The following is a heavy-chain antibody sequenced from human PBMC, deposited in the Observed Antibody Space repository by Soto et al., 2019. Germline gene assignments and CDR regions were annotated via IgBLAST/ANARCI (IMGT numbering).Heavy chain of an antibody. J-gene: IGHJ4*02. Sequence: QVQLVQSGAEVKKPGASVKVSCKASGYTFTSYGISWVRQAPGQGLEWMGWISAYNGNTNYAQKLQGRVTMTTDTDPSPAYMELRSLRSDDAAGYYCAIEFYGSVAGTMVYWGQGTLVTVSS. CDR1: GYTFTSYG. V-gene: IGHV1-18*04. CDR3: AIEFYGSVAGTMVY. CDR2: ISAYNGNT. D-gene: IGHD6-19*01.